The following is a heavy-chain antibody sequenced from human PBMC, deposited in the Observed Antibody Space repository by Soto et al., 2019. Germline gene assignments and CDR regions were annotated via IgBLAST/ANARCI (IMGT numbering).Heavy chain of an antibody. CDR3: AREAVVVAATFDY. CDR2: ISYDGSNK. D-gene: IGHD2-15*01. V-gene: IGHV3-30-3*01. CDR1: GFTFSSYA. Sequence: QVQLVESGGGVVQSGRSLRLSCAASGFTFSSYAMHWVRQAPGKGLEWVAVISYDGSNKYYADSVKGRFTISRDNSKNTLYLQMNSLRAEDTAVYYCAREAVVVAATFDYWGQGTLVTVSS. J-gene: IGHJ4*02.